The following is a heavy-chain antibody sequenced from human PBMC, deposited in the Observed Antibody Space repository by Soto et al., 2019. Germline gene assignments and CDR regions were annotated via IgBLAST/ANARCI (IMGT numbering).Heavy chain of an antibody. J-gene: IGHJ6*02. Sequence: EVQLVESGGGLVQPGGSLRLSCAASGFTVSSNYMSWVRQAPGKGLEWVSVIYSGGSTYYADSVKGRFTISRDNSKNTLYLQMNSLRAEDTAVYYCARIAVEQWLVRYGMDVWGQGTTVTVSS. CDR2: IYSGGST. V-gene: IGHV3-66*01. CDR3: ARIAVEQWLVRYGMDV. D-gene: IGHD6-19*01. CDR1: GFTVSSNY.